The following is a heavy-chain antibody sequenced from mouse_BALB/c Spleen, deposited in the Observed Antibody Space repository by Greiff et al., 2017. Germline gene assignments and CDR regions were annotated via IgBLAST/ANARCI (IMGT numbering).Heavy chain of an antibody. J-gene: IGHJ4*01. CDR3: ARDRTTATGAMDY. Sequence: EVKVEESGGGLVQPGGSLRLSCATSGFTFTDYYMSWVRQPPGKALEWLGFIRNKANGYTTEYSASVKGRFTISRDNSQSILYLQMNTLRAEDSATYYCARDRTTATGAMDYWGQGTSVTVSS. D-gene: IGHD1-2*01. V-gene: IGHV7-3*02. CDR2: IRNKANGYTT. CDR1: GFTFTDYY.